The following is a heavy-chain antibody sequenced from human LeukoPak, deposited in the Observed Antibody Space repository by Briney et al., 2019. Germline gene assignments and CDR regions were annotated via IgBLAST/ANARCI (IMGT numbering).Heavy chain of an antibody. D-gene: IGHD3-10*01. Sequence: PSETLSLTCTVSGGSISSSTYYWGWIRQPPGKGLEWIGSIYYSGSTYYNPSLKSRVTISVDTSKNQFSLKLSSVTAADTAVYYCARDATYGPVPFPTWGQGTLVTVSS. CDR3: ARDATYGPVPFPT. J-gene: IGHJ5*02. CDR1: GGSISSSTYY. V-gene: IGHV4-39*02. CDR2: IYYSGST.